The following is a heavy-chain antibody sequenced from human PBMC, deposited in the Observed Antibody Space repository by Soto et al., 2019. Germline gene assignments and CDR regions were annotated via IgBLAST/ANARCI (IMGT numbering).Heavy chain of an antibody. J-gene: IGHJ4*02. CDR3: ARVPPEGGYDKALDY. CDR1: GFTFSSYS. CDR2: ISSSSSYI. V-gene: IGHV3-21*01. D-gene: IGHD5-12*01. Sequence: GGSLRLSCAASGFTFSSYSMNWVRQAPGKGLEWVSSISSSSSYIYYADSVKGRFTISRDNAKNSLYLQMNSLRAEDTAVYYCARVPPEGGYDKALDYWGQGTLVTVSS.